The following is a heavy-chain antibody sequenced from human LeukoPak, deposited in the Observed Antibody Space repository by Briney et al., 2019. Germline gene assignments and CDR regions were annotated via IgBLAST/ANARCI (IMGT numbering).Heavy chain of an antibody. Sequence: SETLSLTCTVSGGSISSYYWSWIRQPPGKGLEWIGYIYYSGSTYYNPSLKSRVTISVDTSKNQFSLKLSSVTAADTAVYYCARHTPLRYFALGLDPWGQGTLVTVSS. CDR3: ARHTPLRYFALGLDP. J-gene: IGHJ5*02. D-gene: IGHD3-9*01. V-gene: IGHV4-59*04. CDR2: IYYSGST. CDR1: GGSISSYY.